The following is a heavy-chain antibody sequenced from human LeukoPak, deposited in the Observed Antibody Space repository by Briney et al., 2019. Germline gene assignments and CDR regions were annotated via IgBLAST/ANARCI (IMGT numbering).Heavy chain of an antibody. CDR1: GYTFTSYG. CDR2: ISAYNGNT. Sequence: ASVKVSCKASGYTFTSYGISWARQAPGQGLEWMGWISAYNGNTNYAQKLQGRVTMTTDTSTSTAYMELRSLRSDDTAVYYCARAVTYYDFWSGYPMDVWGEGTTVTVSS. D-gene: IGHD3-3*01. CDR3: ARAVTYYDFWSGYPMDV. V-gene: IGHV1-18*01. J-gene: IGHJ6*03.